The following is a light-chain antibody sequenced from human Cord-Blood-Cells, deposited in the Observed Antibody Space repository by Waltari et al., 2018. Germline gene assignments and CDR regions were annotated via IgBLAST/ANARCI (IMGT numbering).Light chain of an antibody. Sequence: QSALTQPASVSGSPGQSTTIPCTGTSRDVGGYNYVPWYQPHPGKAPKLMIYDVRNRPSGVANRYAGSKSGNTAGLTISGLQAEDEADYYCSSYTSSSTYVFGTGTKVTVL. V-gene: IGLV2-14*01. CDR3: SSYTSSSTYV. CDR1: SRDVGGYNY. CDR2: DVR. J-gene: IGLJ1*01.